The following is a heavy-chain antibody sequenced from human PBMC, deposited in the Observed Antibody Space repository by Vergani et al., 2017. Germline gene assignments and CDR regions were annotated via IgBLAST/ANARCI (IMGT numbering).Heavy chain of an antibody. Sequence: VQLLESGGGLVQSGGSLRLSYAASGFTFNSFAMTWVRQAPGMGLEWISTISGGGDTNHYADSVKGRFTISRDNYKSTLYLQIKSLRAEDTAVYYCAKGDRLEARDNWFDSWGQGSQVTVSS. V-gene: IGHV3-23*01. CDR2: ISGGGDTN. D-gene: IGHD6-6*01. J-gene: IGHJ5*01. CDR1: GFTFNSFA. CDR3: AKGDRLEARDNWFDS.